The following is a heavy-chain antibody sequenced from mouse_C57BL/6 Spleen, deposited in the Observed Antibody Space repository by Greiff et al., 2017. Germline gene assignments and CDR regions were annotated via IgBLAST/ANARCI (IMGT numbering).Heavy chain of an antibody. CDR1: GYTFTSYW. V-gene: IGHV1-64*01. Sequence: VQLQQPGAELVKPGASVKLSCKASGYTFTSYWMHWVKQRPGQGLEWIGMIHPNSGSTNYNEKFKSKATLTVDKSSITAYMQLSSLTSEDSAVYYCARSYYGSSSRYFDVWGTGTTVTVSS. D-gene: IGHD1-1*01. CDR3: ARSYYGSSSRYFDV. J-gene: IGHJ1*03. CDR2: IHPNSGST.